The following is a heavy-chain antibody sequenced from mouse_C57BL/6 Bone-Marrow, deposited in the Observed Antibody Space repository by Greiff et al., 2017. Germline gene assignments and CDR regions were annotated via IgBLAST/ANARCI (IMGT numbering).Heavy chain of an antibody. J-gene: IGHJ4*01. D-gene: IGHD2-1*01. CDR1: GYTFTSYG. CDR2: IYPRSGNT. V-gene: IGHV1-81*01. CDR3: AREADGKLRFSYYAMDY. Sequence: VQLHQSGAELARPGASVKLSCKASGYTFTSYGISWVKQRTGQGLEWIGEIYPRSGNTYYNEKFKGKATLSADKSSSTAYMGLRSRTSEDSAVDFCAREADGKLRFSYYAMDYWGQGTSVTVSS.